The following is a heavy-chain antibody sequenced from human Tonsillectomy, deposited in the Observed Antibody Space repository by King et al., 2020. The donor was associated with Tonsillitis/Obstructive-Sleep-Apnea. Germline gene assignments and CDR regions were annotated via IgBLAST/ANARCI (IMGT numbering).Heavy chain of an antibody. CDR3: ASAGNGDFDF. D-gene: IGHD4-23*01. J-gene: IGHJ4*02. CDR1: GGTFSSYA. Sequence: QLVQSGAEVKKPGSSVTVSCKASGGTFSSYAIGWVRQAPGQGLEWMGGIIPVLAIPNYAQKFQGRVTITADVSTRTAYMELSSLRSEDTAVYYCASAGNGDFDFWGQGTLVTVSS. V-gene: IGHV1-69*10. CDR2: IIPVLAIP.